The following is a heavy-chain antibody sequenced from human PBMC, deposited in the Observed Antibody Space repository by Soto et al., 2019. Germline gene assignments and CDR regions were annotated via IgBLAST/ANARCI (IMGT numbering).Heavy chain of an antibody. CDR2: INPNSGGT. J-gene: IGHJ6*02. D-gene: IGHD1-7*01. Sequence: GASVNVSCKASGYTFTGYYMHWVRQAPGQGLEWMGWINPNSGGTNYAQKFQGWVTMTRDTSISTAYMELSRLRSDDTAVYYCARDLLYNWNYKFGYYYGMDVWGQGTTVTVSS. CDR3: ARDLLYNWNYKFGYYYGMDV. V-gene: IGHV1-2*04. CDR1: GYTFTGYY.